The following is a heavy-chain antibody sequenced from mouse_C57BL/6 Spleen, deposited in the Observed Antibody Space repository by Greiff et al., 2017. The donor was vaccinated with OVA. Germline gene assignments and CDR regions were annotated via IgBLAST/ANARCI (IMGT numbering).Heavy chain of an antibody. Sequence: EVKLMESGGGLVKPGGSLKLSCAASGFTFSSYAMSWVRQTPEKRLEWVATISDGGSYTYYPDNVKGRFTISRDNAKNNLYLQMSHLKSEDTAMYYCARDYYCSSWYFDVWGTGTTVTVSS. CDR2: ISDGGSYT. J-gene: IGHJ1*03. CDR3: ARDYYCSSWYFDV. V-gene: IGHV5-4*01. D-gene: IGHD1-1*01. CDR1: GFTFSSYA.